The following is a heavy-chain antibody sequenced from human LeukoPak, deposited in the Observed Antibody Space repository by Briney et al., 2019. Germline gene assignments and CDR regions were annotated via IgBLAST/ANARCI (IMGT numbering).Heavy chain of an antibody. CDR2: IYYSGST. CDR3: ARHRTVPTWGASGLFYYYYYMDV. V-gene: IGHV4-39*01. D-gene: IGHD4-17*01. CDR1: GGSISSSSYY. J-gene: IGHJ6*03. Sequence: SETLSLTCTVSGGSISSSSYYWGWIRQPPGKGLEWIGSIYYSGSTYYNPSLKSRVTISVDTSKNQFSPKLSSVTAADTAVYYCARHRTVPTWGASGLFYYYYYMDVWGKGTTVTVSS.